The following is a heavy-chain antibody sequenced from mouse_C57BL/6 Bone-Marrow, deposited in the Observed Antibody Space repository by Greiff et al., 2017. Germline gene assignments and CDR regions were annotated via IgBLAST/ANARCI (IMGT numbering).Heavy chain of an antibody. CDR1: GYTFTSYW. CDR3: AKGKLRRTPYYAMDY. V-gene: IGHV1-72*01. Sequence: VQLKQPGAELVKPGASVKLSCKASGYTFTSYWMHWVKQRPGRGLEWIGRIDPNSGGTKYNEKFKSKATLTVDKPSSTAYMQLSSLTSEDSAVYYCAKGKLRRTPYYAMDYWGQGTSVTVSS. J-gene: IGHJ4*01. CDR2: IDPNSGGT. D-gene: IGHD3-2*02.